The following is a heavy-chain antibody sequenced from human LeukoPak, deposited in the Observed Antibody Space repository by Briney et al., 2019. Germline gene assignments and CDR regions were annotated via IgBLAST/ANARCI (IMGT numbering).Heavy chain of an antibody. CDR1: GFTFSSHA. D-gene: IGHD2-2*01. Sequence: PGGSLRLSCAASGFTFSSHAMNWVRQAPGKGLEWVSYISSSSNTIYYADSVKGRFTISRDNGENSLYLQMNSLRDEDTAVFYCARAVADCSGTSCLYYFDYWGQGTLVTVSS. CDR2: ISSSSNTI. J-gene: IGHJ4*02. V-gene: IGHV3-48*02. CDR3: ARAVADCSGTSCLYYFDY.